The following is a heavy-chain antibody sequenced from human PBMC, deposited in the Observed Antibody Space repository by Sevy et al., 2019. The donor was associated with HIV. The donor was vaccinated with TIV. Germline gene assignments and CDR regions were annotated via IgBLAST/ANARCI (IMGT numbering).Heavy chain of an antibody. J-gene: IGHJ6*03. D-gene: IGHD3-10*01. Sequence: GGSLRLSCAASGFTFSSYEMNWVRQAPGKGLEWVSYISSSGSTTYYADSVKGRFTISRDNAKNSLYLQMNSLRAEDTAVYYCAREGKPVLLWFGAPSHYYYMDVWGKGTTVTVSS. CDR1: GFTFSSYE. CDR2: ISSSGSTT. CDR3: AREGKPVLLWFGAPSHYYYMDV. V-gene: IGHV3-48*03.